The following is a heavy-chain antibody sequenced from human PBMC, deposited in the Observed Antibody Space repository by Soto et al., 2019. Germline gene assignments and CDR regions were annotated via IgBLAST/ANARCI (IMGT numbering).Heavy chain of an antibody. CDR2: ISGSGGST. Sequence: GGSLRLSCAASGFTFSSYAMSWVRQAPGKGLEWVSAISGSGGSTYYADSVKGRFTISRDNSKNTLYLQMNSLRAEDTAVYYCATVIVVVPAAIFDRDYWGQGTLVTVSS. V-gene: IGHV3-23*01. J-gene: IGHJ4*02. CDR3: ATVIVVVPAAIFDRDY. CDR1: GFTFSSYA. D-gene: IGHD2-2*01.